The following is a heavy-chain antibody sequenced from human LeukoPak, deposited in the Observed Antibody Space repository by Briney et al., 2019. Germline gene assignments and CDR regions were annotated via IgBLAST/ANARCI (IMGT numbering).Heavy chain of an antibody. CDR2: ISYDGSNK. D-gene: IGHD3-16*01. CDR3: AKDWLPSRGGAIVRALDY. V-gene: IGHV3-30-3*01. J-gene: IGHJ4*02. CDR1: GFTFSSYA. Sequence: PGGSLRLSCAASGFTFSSYAMSWVRQAPGKGLEWVAVISYDGSNKYYADSVKGRFTISRDNSKNTLYLQMNSLRAEDTAVYYCAKDWLPSRGGAIVRALDYWGQGTLVTVSS.